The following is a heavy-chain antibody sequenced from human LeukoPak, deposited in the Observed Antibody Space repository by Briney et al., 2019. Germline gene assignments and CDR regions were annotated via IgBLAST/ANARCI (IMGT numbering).Heavy chain of an antibody. J-gene: IGHJ4*02. CDR3: ARVVIVPAAIDY. CDR1: GGSFSGYY. D-gene: IGHD2-2*01. V-gene: IGHV4-34*01. Sequence: SETLSLTCAVYGGSFSGYYWSWIRQPPGKGLEWIGEINHSGSTNYNPSLKSRVTISVDTSKNQFSLKLSSVTAADTAVYYCARVVIVPAAIDYWGQGTLVTVSS. CDR2: INHSGST.